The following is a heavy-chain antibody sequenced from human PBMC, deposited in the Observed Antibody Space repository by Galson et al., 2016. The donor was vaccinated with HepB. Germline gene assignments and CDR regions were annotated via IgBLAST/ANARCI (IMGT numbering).Heavy chain of an antibody. J-gene: IGHJ4*02. V-gene: IGHV3-74*03. Sequence: SLRLSCAEPGFTRSDSWIHWVRQVPGKGLVWVSRINNDGTRTTYADSVEGRFTTSRDNGMSTVFLQMNSLTTEDMAVYYCTRDFDWGGGYWGQGTLVTVSS. CDR1: GFTRSDSW. CDR3: TRDFDWGGGY. CDR2: INNDGTRT. D-gene: IGHD7-27*01.